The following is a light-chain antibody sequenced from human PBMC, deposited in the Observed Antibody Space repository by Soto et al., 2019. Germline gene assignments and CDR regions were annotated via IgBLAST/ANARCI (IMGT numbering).Light chain of an antibody. J-gene: IGLJ3*02. Sequence: QPVLTQPPSVSGAPGQRVTISCTGSSSNIGAGYDVHWYQQLPGTAPKLLISGNSNRPSGVPDRFSGSKSGTSASLAITGLQAEDEADYYCQSYDSSLSGWVFGGGTKLTVL. CDR1: SSNIGAGYD. CDR2: GNS. V-gene: IGLV1-40*01. CDR3: QSYDSSLSGWV.